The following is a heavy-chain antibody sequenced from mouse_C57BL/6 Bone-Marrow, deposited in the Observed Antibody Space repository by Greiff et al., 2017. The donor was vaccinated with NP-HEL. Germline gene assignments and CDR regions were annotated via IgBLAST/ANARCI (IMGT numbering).Heavy chain of an antibody. D-gene: IGHD1-1*01. J-gene: IGHJ2*01. CDR2: ISSGSSTI. Sequence: DVMLVESGGGLVKPGGSLKLSCAASGFTFSDYGMHWVRQAPEKGLEWVAYISSGSSTIYYADTVKGRFTISRDNAKNTLFLQMTSLRSEDTAMYYCARDTTVSFDYWGQGTTLTVSS. CDR3: ARDTTVSFDY. CDR1: GFTFSDYG. V-gene: IGHV5-17*01.